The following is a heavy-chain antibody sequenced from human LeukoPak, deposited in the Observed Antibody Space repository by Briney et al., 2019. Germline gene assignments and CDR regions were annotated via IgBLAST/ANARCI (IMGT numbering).Heavy chain of an antibody. CDR3: AKNRGGTYKYYMDV. CDR2: VSGSGGAT. V-gene: IGHV3-23*01. CDR1: RFTFKNYA. D-gene: IGHD1-1*01. J-gene: IGHJ6*03. Sequence: GGSLRLSCAASRFTFKNYAMSWVRQAPGMGLEWPSYVSGSGGATYYAASVKGRFTISRDNSKNTVYLQMGSLRAEDTAVYYCAKNRGGTYKYYMDVWGNGTTVTVSS.